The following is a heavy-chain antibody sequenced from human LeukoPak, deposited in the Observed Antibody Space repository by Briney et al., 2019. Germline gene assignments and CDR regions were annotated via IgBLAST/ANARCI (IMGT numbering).Heavy chain of an antibody. CDR2: IKEDGSDK. V-gene: IGHV3-7*01. Sequence: PGGSLRLSCAASGFMFSSSWMAWVRQAPGKGLEWVANIKEDGSDKNYVDSMKGRFTISRDNAKYSLYLQMNSLRAEDTAIYYCARDAAYGYDRFDYWGQGTQVTVSS. CDR1: GFMFSSSW. J-gene: IGHJ4*02. CDR3: ARDAAYGYDRFDY. D-gene: IGHD5-18*01.